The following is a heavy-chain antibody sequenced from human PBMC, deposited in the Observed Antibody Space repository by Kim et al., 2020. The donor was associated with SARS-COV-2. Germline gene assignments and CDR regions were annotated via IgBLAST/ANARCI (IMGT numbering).Heavy chain of an antibody. CDR3: ARDRRRLLWFGEAELYGMDV. J-gene: IGHJ6*02. V-gene: IGHV1-2*02. D-gene: IGHD3-10*01. Sequence: ASVKVSCKASGYTFTGYYMHWVRQAPGQGLEWMGWINPNSGGTNYAQKFQGRVTMTRDTSISTAYMELSRLRSDDTAVYYCARDRRRLLWFGEAELYGMDVWGQGTTVTVSS. CDR1: GYTFTGYY. CDR2: INPNSGGT.